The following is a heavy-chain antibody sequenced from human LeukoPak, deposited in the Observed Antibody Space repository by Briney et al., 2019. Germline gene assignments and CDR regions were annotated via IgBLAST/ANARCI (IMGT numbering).Heavy chain of an antibody. CDR1: GGSFSGYY. V-gene: IGHV4-34*01. D-gene: IGHD3-10*01. CDR3: ARGARITMVRGVIQNYYFDY. Sequence: SETLSLTCADYGGSFSGYYWSWVRQPPGKGREWGGEINHSGSTNYKPSLKSRVTISVDTSKNQSSLKLSSVTAADTAVYYCARGARITMVRGVIQNYYFDYWGQGTLVTVSS. J-gene: IGHJ4*02. CDR2: INHSGST.